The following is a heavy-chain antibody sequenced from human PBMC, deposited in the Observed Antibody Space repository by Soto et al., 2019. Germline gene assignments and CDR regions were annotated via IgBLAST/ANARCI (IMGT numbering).Heavy chain of an antibody. J-gene: IGHJ3*01. V-gene: IGHV1-46*03. D-gene: IGHD4-17*01. CDR2: INPSGGST. CDR1: GYTFTSYY. CDR3: AGDAVREDDGAFDF. Sequence: ASVKVSCKASGYTFTSYYMHWVRQAPGQRLEWMGIINPSGGSTSYAQKFQGRVTMPRDTSTSTVYMELSSLRATDTALYYCAGDAVREDDGAFDFWRRGTMVTLSS.